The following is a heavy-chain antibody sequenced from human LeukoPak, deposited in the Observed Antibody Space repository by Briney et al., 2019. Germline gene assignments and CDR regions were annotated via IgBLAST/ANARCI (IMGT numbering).Heavy chain of an antibody. J-gene: IGHJ3*02. CDR3: AKHYFGSGRWTFDI. V-gene: IGHV3-23*01. CDR2: IGRGGGAT. D-gene: IGHD3-10*01. CDR1: GFTFSSYA. Sequence: GGSLRLSCAASGFTFSSYAMSWVRQSPGKGLEWVSVIGRGGGATYYADSVKGRFTISRVNSKNTLYLQMNSLRAEDTAVYYCAKHYFGSGRWTFDIWGQGTTVTVSS.